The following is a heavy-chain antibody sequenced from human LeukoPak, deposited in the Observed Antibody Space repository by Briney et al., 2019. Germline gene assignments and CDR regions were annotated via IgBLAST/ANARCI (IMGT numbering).Heavy chain of an antibody. D-gene: IGHD2-2*01. CDR2: INHSGST. V-gene: IGHV4-34*01. Sequence: SETLSLTCAVYGGSFSGYYWSWIRQPPGKGLEWIGEINHSGSTNYNPSLKSRVTISVDTSKNQFSLKLSSVTAADTAVYYCARILVVPVASYYYYGMDVWGQGTTVTVSS. CDR3: ARILVVPVASYYYYGMDV. J-gene: IGHJ6*02. CDR1: GGSFSGYY.